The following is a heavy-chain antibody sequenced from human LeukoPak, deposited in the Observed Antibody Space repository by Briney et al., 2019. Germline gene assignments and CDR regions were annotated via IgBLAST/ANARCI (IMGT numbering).Heavy chain of an antibody. CDR2: LDPVDGKT. J-gene: IGHJ5*02. V-gene: IGHV1-24*01. D-gene: IGHD3-10*01. Sequence: ASVKVSCKVCGYSLTELSMNWVRQVPGKGLEWMGGLDPVDGKTIYAQRLQGRVTMTRDTSISTAYMELSRLRSDDTAVYYCARDNDSGLPLWFGEFDPWGQGTLVTVSS. CDR1: GYSLTELS. CDR3: ARDNDSGLPLWFGEFDP.